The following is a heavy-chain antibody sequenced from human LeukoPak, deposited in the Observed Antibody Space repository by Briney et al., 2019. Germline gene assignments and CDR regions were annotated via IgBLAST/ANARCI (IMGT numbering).Heavy chain of an antibody. CDR3: AKDQSRWFVNIVSTGSAFDA. CDR1: GFSFSSYG. V-gene: IGHV3-30*18. Sequence: GRSLRLSCVASGFSFSSYGMHWVRQSPGKGLEWVAVISYDGGNEYYADSVKGRFTISRDNSKNTLYLEVNSLRAEDTAVFYCAKDQSRWFVNIVSTGSAFDAWGQGTLVTVSS. D-gene: IGHD5/OR15-5a*01. J-gene: IGHJ4*02. CDR2: ISYDGGNE.